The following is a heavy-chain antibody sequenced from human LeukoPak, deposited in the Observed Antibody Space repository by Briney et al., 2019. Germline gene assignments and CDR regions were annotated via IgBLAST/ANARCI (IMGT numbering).Heavy chain of an antibody. CDR3: VRGNYDNRGYSNAFDI. V-gene: IGHV4-59*01. Sequence: PSETLSLTCTVSGASISSSYWSWIRQPPGKRLEWIGYIYYNGNTNSNPSLKSRVTISADTSKNRFSLKLSSVTAADTAIHYCVRGNYDNRGYSNAFDIWGQGTMVTVSS. CDR1: GASISSSY. J-gene: IGHJ3*02. D-gene: IGHD3-22*01. CDR2: IYYNGNT.